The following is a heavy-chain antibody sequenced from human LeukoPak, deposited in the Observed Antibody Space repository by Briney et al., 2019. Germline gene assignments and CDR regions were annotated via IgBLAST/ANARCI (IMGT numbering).Heavy chain of an antibody. J-gene: IGHJ4*02. CDR3: ARDHQNDYDSSGYFDY. D-gene: IGHD3-22*01. Sequence: PGGSLRLSCAASGFTFSSYAMHWVRQAPGKGLEWVAVISYDGSNKYYADSVKGRFTISRDNSKNTLYLQMNSLRVEDTAVYYCARDHQNDYDSSGYFDYWGQGTLVTVSS. V-gene: IGHV3-30-3*01. CDR1: GFTFSSYA. CDR2: ISYDGSNK.